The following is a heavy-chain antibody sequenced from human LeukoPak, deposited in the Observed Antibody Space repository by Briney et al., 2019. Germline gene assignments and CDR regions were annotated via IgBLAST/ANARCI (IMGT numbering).Heavy chain of an antibody. CDR3: ARREVSLGLRGALDI. D-gene: IGHD1-26*01. J-gene: IGHJ3*02. CDR1: GYRFMSHW. V-gene: IGHV5-51*01. CDR2: IYPGDSDT. Sequence: GESLKISCKGSGYRFMSHWIAWVRQRPGKGLEWMGIIYPGDSDTGYSPSFQGQVTISVDKSINTAYLHWSSLKASDTAMYYCARREVSLGLRGALDIWGQGTMVTVSS.